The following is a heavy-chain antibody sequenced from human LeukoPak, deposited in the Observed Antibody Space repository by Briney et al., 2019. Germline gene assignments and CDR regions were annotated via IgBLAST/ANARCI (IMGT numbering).Heavy chain of an antibody. D-gene: IGHD6-6*01. CDR2: ISYTGTYI. J-gene: IGHJ4*02. Sequence: GGSLRLSCAASAFSLNAYNMNWVRQAPGKGLEWVSSISYTGTYIYYADSVKGRFTISRDNAQNSLYLQMNSLRAEDTAVYYCAKDGGIAARPSHFDYWGQGTLVTVSS. V-gene: IGHV3-21*04. CDR3: AKDGGIAARPSHFDY. CDR1: AFSLNAYN.